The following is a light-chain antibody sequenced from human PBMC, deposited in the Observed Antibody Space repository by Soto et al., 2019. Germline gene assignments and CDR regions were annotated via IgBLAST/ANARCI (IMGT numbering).Light chain of an antibody. J-gene: IGLJ3*02. CDR2: RSD. Sequence: QSVLTQPPSASGTPGQRVTISCSGSRSTIGSNPVQWYRQLPGTAPQLLIYRSDQRPSGVPDRFSGSKSGTSASLTISGLQSEDEDDYHCATWDDNVYGPVFGGGTKLTVL. CDR3: ATWDDNVYGPV. CDR1: RSTIGSNP. V-gene: IGLV1-44*01.